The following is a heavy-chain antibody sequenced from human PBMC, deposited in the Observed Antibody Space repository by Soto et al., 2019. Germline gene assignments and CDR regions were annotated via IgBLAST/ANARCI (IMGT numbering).Heavy chain of an antibody. CDR3: ASRVGYSSSSFHYYYGMDV. J-gene: IGHJ6*02. CDR2: IIPIFGTA. CDR1: GGTFSSYA. V-gene: IGHV1-69*06. D-gene: IGHD6-6*01. Sequence: GASVKVSCKASGGTFSSYAISWVRQAPGQGLEWMGGIIPIFGTANYAQKFQGRVTITADKSTSTAYMELSSLRSEDTAVYYRASRVGYSSSSFHYYYGMDVWGQGTTVTVSS.